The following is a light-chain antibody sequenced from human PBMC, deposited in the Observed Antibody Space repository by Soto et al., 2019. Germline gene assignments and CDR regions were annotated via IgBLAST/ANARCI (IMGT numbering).Light chain of an antibody. CDR1: QSVSSLY. CDR3: QQYAISPLN. CDR2: GAS. J-gene: IGKJ4*01. Sequence: IVLTQAPGTLSLSRGERATLSCRASQSVSSLYLAWYQQKPGQAPRLLIYGASSRATAIPDRFSVSGSGADSSLTISRLEPEDFAVYYCQQYAISPLNVVGGPKV. V-gene: IGKV3-20*01.